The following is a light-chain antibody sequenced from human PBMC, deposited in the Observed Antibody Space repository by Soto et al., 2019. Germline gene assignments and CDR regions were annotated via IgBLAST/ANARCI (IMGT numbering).Light chain of an antibody. J-gene: IGKJ1*01. CDR3: QQYNSYSRT. V-gene: IGKV1-5*01. Sequence: DIQMTQSPSTLSASVGDRVTITCRASQSISSWLAWYQQKPGKAPKLPIYDASSLESGVPSRFSGSGSGTEFTLTISSLQPDDFATYYCQQYNSYSRTVGQGTKVDIK. CDR2: DAS. CDR1: QSISSW.